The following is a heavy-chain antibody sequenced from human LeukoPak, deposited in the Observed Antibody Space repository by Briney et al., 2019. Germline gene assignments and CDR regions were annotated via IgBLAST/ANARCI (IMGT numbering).Heavy chain of an antibody. V-gene: IGHV4-59*13. CDR2: IHYSGST. D-gene: IGHD3-3*01. Sequence: SETLSLTCTVSGVSISTDYWTWVRQSPGKGLEWIGYIHYSGSTSYNPSLKSRVTISVDTSKNQFSLKLTSVTSADTAVYYCARGPRRYDFWSGYYPYFDYWGQGTLVTVSS. CDR3: ARGPRRYDFWSGYYPYFDY. J-gene: IGHJ4*02. CDR1: GVSISTDY.